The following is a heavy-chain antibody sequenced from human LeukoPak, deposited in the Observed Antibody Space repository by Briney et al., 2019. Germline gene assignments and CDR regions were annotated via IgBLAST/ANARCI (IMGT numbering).Heavy chain of an antibody. Sequence: GASVKVSCKASGYTFTSYGISWVRQAPGQGLEWMGWISAYNGNTNYAQKLQGRVTMTTDTSTSTAYMELRSLRSDDTAVYYCARVVLSGVRSRESFDPWGQGTLVAVSS. D-gene: IGHD3-16*02. CDR3: ARVVLSGVRSRESFDP. V-gene: IGHV1-18*01. J-gene: IGHJ5*02. CDR1: GYTFTSYG. CDR2: ISAYNGNT.